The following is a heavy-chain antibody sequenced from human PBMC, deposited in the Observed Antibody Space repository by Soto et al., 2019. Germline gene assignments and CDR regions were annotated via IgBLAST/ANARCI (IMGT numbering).Heavy chain of an antibody. V-gene: IGHV3-23*01. CDR1: VFTFSSYA. D-gene: IGHD3-3*01. Sequence: VGSLRLSCASSVFTFSSYAMSCVRHSPGKWLEWVSAISGSGGSTYYADSVKGRFTISRDNSKNTLYLQMNSLRAEDTAVYYCAKHLRFLEWLQYYYYYGMEVWCQGTTVIVSS. J-gene: IGHJ6*02. CDR3: AKHLRFLEWLQYYYYYGMEV. CDR2: ISGSGGST.